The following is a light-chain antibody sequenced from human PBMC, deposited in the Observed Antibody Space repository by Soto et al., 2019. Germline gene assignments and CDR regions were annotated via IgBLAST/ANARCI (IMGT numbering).Light chain of an antibody. CDR2: IAS. CDR1: QSISFN. CDR3: QQYNNWPSWT. J-gene: IGKJ1*01. V-gene: IGKV3-15*01. Sequence: EIVMTQSPAALSVSPGERVTLSCRASQSISFNLAWYQQKHGQAPRLLIYIASTRADGIPARFSGSGSGTEFTLTISSLQSEDSAISYCQQYNNWPSWTFGQGTKVEV.